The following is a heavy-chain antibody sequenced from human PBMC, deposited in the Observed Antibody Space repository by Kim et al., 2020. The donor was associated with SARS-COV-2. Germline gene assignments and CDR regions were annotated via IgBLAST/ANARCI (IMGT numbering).Heavy chain of an antibody. Sequence: SETLSLTCTVSGGSISSYYWSWIRQPPGKGLEWIGYIYYSGSTNYNPSLKSRVTISVDTSKNQFSLKLSSVTAADTAVYYCARHLGYCSGGSCQSYYYYGMDVWGQGTTVTVSS. V-gene: IGHV4-59*08. CDR1: GGSISSYY. D-gene: IGHD2-15*01. CDR2: IYYSGST. J-gene: IGHJ6*02. CDR3: ARHLGYCSGGSCQSYYYYGMDV.